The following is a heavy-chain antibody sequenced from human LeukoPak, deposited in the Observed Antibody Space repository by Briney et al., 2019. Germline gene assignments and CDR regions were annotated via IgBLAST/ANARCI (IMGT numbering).Heavy chain of an antibody. D-gene: IGHD3-22*01. V-gene: IGHV3-30-3*01. CDR3: ARDSSDDSSGYPDY. CDR2: ISYDGSNK. CDR1: GFTFSSYA. Sequence: PGGSLRLSCAASGFTFSSYAMHWVRQAPGKGLEWVAVISYDGSNKYYADPVKGRFTISRDNSKNTLYLQMNSLRAEDTAVYYCARDSSDDSSGYPDYWGQGTLVTVSS. J-gene: IGHJ4*02.